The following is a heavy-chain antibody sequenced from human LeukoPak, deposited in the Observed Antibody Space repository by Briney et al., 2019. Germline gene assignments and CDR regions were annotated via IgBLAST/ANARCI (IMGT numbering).Heavy chain of an antibody. V-gene: IGHV3-7*05. J-gene: IGHJ4*02. Sequence: PGETLRLSCEASGCTFNSYWMSWVRQAPGKGLEWVADINEDGSTIYYVNSVKGRFTISRDNDKTSLSLPLHTLSAEDRAVYYCARWSYVSGTWFLDSWGQGALVTVSS. CDR3: ARWSYVSGTWFLDS. CDR1: GCTFNSYW. D-gene: IGHD3-10*01. CDR2: INEDGSTI.